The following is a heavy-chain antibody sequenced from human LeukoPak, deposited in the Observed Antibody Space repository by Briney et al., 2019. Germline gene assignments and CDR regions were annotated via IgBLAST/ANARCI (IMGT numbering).Heavy chain of an antibody. J-gene: IGHJ4*02. CDR3: ANRGIYGYFDH. CDR1: GASISSSGYY. V-gene: IGHV4-39*02. Sequence: SETLSLTCTVSGASISSSGYYWGWVRQPPGRGLEWIGSMSYSGTTWYNPSLKSRVTISADTWESHLSLKLTPVTAADTAIYYCANRGIYGYFDHWGQGTLVTVSS. D-gene: IGHD4-17*01. CDR2: MSYSGTT.